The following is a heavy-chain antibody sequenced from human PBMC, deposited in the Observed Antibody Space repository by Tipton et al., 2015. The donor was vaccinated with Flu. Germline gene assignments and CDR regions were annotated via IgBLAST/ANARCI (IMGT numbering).Heavy chain of an antibody. Sequence: TLSLTCTVSGGSISRYYWSWIRQPPGKGLEWIGYIYYSGSTNYNPSLKIRVTISVDTSKNQFSLKLSSVTAADTAVYYCARGDCSSTSCLDYWGQGTLVTVSS. CDR2: IYYSGST. CDR3: ARGDCSSTSCLDY. CDR1: GGSISRYY. J-gene: IGHJ4*02. V-gene: IGHV4-59*01. D-gene: IGHD2-2*01.